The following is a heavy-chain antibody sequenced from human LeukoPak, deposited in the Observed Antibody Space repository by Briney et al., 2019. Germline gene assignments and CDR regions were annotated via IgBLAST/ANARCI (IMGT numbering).Heavy chain of an antibody. CDR3: ARRVLTGSDWFDP. J-gene: IGHJ5*02. V-gene: IGHV5-51*01. Sequence: GESLKISCKVFGYSFTSYWIGWVRKRPGKGLEWMGVIYPGDSDVRYSPSFQGQVTISVDNSISTAYLQWSSLKAADTAIYYCARRVLTGSDWFDPWGQGTLVTVSS. CDR1: GYSFTSYW. D-gene: IGHD3-9*01. CDR2: IYPGDSDV.